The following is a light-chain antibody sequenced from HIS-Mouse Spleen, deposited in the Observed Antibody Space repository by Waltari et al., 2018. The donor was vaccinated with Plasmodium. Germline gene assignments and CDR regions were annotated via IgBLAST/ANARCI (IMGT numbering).Light chain of an antibody. CDR2: KDS. CDR3: QSADSSGTPNWV. CDR1: ALPKQY. Sequence: SYELTQPPSVSVSPGQTARITCPGDALPKQYAYCSPQKPGQAPVLVIYKDSERPSGIPERFSGSSSGTTVTLTISGVQAEDEADYYCQSADSSGTPNWVFGGGTKLTVL. J-gene: IGLJ3*02. V-gene: IGLV3-25*03.